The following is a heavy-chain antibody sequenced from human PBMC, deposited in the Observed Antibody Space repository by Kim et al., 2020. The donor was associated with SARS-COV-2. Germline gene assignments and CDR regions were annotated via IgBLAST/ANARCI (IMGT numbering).Heavy chain of an antibody. D-gene: IGHD3-10*01. CDR3: AVRGFGQLLGDRDH. CDR1: RFTFGNYA. CDR2: ISATDGAT. Sequence: GGSLRLSCAASRFTFGNYAMSWVRQAPGKGLKWVSTISATDGATYYADSVKGRFTISRDNSKNTLYLQMNSLRVDDTAVYFCAVRGFGQLLGDRDHWGQGTLVTVSS. J-gene: IGHJ4*02. V-gene: IGHV3-23*01.